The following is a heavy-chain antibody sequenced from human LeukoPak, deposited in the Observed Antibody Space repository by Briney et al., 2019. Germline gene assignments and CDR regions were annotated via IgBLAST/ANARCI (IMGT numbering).Heavy chain of an antibody. Sequence: SETLSLTCAVSDDSFSSHYWTWIRQPPRKGLEWIGYISYIGSTNYNPSLKSRVTISIDTSKNEFSLKLTSVTAADTAVYYCARDQVTVTNGFDIWGQGTMVTVSS. CDR2: ISYIGST. J-gene: IGHJ3*02. V-gene: IGHV4-59*11. D-gene: IGHD4-17*01. CDR1: DDSFSSHY. CDR3: ARDQVTVTNGFDI.